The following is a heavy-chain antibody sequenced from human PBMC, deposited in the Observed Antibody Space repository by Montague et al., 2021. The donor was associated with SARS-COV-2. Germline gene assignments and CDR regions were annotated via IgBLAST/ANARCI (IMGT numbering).Heavy chain of an antibody. CDR2: ISYIGST. D-gene: IGHD3-16*01. V-gene: IGHV4-59*01. CDR3: AREVVGVKTNWLDT. Sequence: SETLSLTCTVSGGTISSYYYSWIRQPPGKALEWIGYISYIGSTNXXPFLKSRVTVSIDTSKNQFSLKLSSVTAANSAVYYCAREVVGVKTNWLDTWGQGTLVTVSS. CDR1: GGTISSYY. J-gene: IGHJ5*02.